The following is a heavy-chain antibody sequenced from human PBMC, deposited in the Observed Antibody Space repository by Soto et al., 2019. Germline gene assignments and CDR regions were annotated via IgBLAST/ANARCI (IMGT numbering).Heavy chain of an antibody. J-gene: IGHJ5*02. Sequence: GGSLRLSCAASGFTFSNYAMSWVRQAPGKGLEWVSAISDTGGSTYYADSVKGRFTISRDNSKNTLYLQMNSLRAEDTAVYYCAKDHYCSDGYCYAYNWFDPWSQGTLVTVSS. D-gene: IGHD2-15*01. CDR1: GFTFSNYA. CDR3: AKDHYCSDGYCYAYNWFDP. CDR2: ISDTGGST. V-gene: IGHV3-23*01.